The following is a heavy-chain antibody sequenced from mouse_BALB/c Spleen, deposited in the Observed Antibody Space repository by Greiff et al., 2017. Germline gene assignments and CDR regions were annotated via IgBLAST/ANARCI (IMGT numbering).Heavy chain of an antibody. Sequence: EVQVVESGGGLVKPGGSLKLSCAASGFTFSSYAMSWVRQTPEKRLEWVATICSGGSYTYYPDSVKGRFTISRDNAKNTLYLQMSSLRSEDTAMYYCARRGDYDMDYWGQGTTLTGSS. CDR1: GFTFSSYA. CDR2: ICSGGSYT. D-gene: IGHD2-4*01. CDR3: ARRGDYDMDY. V-gene: IGHV5-9-3*01. J-gene: IGHJ2*01.